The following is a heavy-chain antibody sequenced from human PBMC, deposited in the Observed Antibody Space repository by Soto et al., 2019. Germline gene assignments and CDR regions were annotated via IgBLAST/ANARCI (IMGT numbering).Heavy chain of an antibody. CDR1: GFTFSSYA. D-gene: IGHD1-20*01. V-gene: IGHV3-23*01. CDR3: AKDRITRNYVGYYFDY. J-gene: IGHJ4*02. Sequence: EVQLLESGGGLVQPGGSLRLSCAASGFTFSSYAMSWVRQAPGKGLEWVSAISGSGGSTYYADSVKGRFTISRDNSKNTLYLQMNSLRAEDTAVYYCAKDRITRNYVGYYFDYWGQGTLVTVSS. CDR2: ISGSGGST.